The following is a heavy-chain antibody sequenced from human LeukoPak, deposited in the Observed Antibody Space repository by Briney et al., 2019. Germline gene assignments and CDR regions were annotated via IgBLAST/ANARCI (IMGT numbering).Heavy chain of an antibody. CDR1: GYTFTGYY. J-gene: IGHJ4*02. Sequence: ASVKVSCKASGYTFTGYYMHWVRQAPGQGLEWMGWIYPNTGATKYAQKFKGRVTMTRDTSISTAHMELSGLRSDDTAVYYCGTLLSNGPFDYWGQGSLVTVSS. V-gene: IGHV1-2*02. CDR3: GTLLSNGPFDY. CDR2: IYPNTGAT.